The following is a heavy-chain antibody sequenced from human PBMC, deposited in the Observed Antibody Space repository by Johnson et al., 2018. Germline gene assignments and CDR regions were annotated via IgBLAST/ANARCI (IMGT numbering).Heavy chain of an antibody. CDR3: ARAPGLVGGTYFDS. D-gene: IGHD1-26*01. Sequence: QVQLQESGGGVVQPGRSLRLSCAASGFTFGSHGMHWVRQAPGKGLERVAVIWYDGSNKNYADSVQGRFTISRDNFQNSLSLEMNSLESEDTAVYYCARAPGLVGGTYFDSWGQGPLVTVSS. V-gene: IGHV3-33*01. CDR1: GFTFGSHG. CDR2: IWYDGSNK. J-gene: IGHJ4*02.